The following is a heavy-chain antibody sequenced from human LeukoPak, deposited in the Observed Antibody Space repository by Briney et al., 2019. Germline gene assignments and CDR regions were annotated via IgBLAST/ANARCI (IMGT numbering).Heavy chain of an antibody. CDR1: GYTFTGYY. D-gene: IGHD3-10*01. CDR2: INPSGGST. CDR3: ATAYGSGSPIDY. J-gene: IGHJ4*02. V-gene: IGHV1-46*01. Sequence: ASVKVSCKASGYTFTGYYMHWVRQAPGQGLEWMGIINPSGGSTSYAQKFQGRATMTRDTSTSTVYMELSSLRSEDTAVYYCATAYGSGSPIDYWGQGTLVTVSS.